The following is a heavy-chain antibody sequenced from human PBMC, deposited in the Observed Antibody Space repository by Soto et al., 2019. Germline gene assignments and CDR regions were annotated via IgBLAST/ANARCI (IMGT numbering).Heavy chain of an antibody. CDR2: IYYSGST. Sequence: SETLSLTCTVSGGSVSSGSYYWSWIRQPPGKGLEWIGYIYYSGSTNYNPSLKSRVTISVDTSKNQFSLKLSSVTAADTAVYYCARGYSSSWYRYYFDYWGQGTLVTVSS. CDR3: ARGYSSSWYRYYFDY. J-gene: IGHJ4*02. CDR1: GGSVSSGSYY. V-gene: IGHV4-61*01. D-gene: IGHD6-13*01.